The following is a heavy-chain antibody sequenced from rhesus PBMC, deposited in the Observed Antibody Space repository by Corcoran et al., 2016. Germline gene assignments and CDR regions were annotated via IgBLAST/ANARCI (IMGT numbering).Heavy chain of an antibody. V-gene: IGHV4-65*01. CDR3: ARARYNWNYYFDY. CDR1: GGSVSSSNW. D-gene: IGHD1-26*01. CDR2: ISGSSGST. J-gene: IGHJ4*01. Sequence: QVQLQESGPGLVKPSETLSLTCAVSGGSVSSSNWWSWIRQPPGKGLEWIGYISGSSGSTYYNPSLKSRVTISTDTSKNQVSLKLSSVTAADTAVYYCARARYNWNYYFDYWGQGVLVTVSS.